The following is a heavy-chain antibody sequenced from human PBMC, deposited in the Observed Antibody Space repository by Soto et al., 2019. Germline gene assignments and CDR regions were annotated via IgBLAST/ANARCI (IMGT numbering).Heavy chain of an antibody. CDR2: IDPSDSYT. Sequence: PGESLKISCKGSGYSFTSYWISWVRQMPGKGLEWMGRIDPSDSYTNYSPSFQGHVTISADKSISTAYLQWSSLKASDTAMYYCARLAPYSGSYYYYYGMDVWGQGTTVTVSS. V-gene: IGHV5-10-1*01. CDR3: ARLAPYSGSYYYYYGMDV. J-gene: IGHJ6*02. CDR1: GYSFTSYW. D-gene: IGHD1-26*01.